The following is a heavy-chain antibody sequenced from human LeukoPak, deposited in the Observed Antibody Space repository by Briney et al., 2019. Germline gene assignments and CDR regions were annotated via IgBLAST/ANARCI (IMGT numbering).Heavy chain of an antibody. CDR3: ARYGGLGYCSGGSCYLVDY. J-gene: IGHJ4*02. CDR1: GFTFSSYW. V-gene: IGHV3-74*01. Sequence: GGSLRLSCAASGFTFSSYWMHWVRQAPGKGLVWVSRINSDGSSRSYADSVKGRFTIPRDNAKNTLYLQMNRLRAEDTAVYYCARYGGLGYCSGGSCYLVDYWGQGTLVTVSS. D-gene: IGHD2-15*01. CDR2: INSDGSSR.